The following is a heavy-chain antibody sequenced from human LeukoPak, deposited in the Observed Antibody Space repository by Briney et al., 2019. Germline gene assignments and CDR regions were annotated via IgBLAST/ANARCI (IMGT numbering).Heavy chain of an antibody. CDR3: AKSSGDYKTKFDS. Sequence: PGGSLRLSCAASGFTFSSYAMSWVRQAPGKGLEWVSGIGGSGGSTYYADSVKGRLTISRDNSKNTVYLQMNSLRAEDTAAYYCAKSSGDYKTKFDSWGQGTLVTVSS. V-gene: IGHV3-23*01. D-gene: IGHD4-17*01. CDR1: GFTFSSYA. J-gene: IGHJ4*02. CDR2: IGGSGGST.